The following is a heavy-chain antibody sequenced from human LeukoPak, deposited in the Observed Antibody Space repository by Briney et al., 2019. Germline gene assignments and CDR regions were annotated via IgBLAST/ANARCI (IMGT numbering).Heavy chain of an antibody. Sequence: PGGSLRLSCAASGFTFNGFWMSWVRQAPGKGLEWVANIKQDGSDIYYLGSVKGRFTISRDNAKNSLYLQMNSLRAEDTAVYYCARDRLGYYYDSSGPNDYWGQGTLVTVSS. D-gene: IGHD3-22*01. V-gene: IGHV3-7*01. J-gene: IGHJ4*02. CDR3: ARDRLGYYYDSSGPNDY. CDR1: GFTFNGFW. CDR2: IKQDGSDI.